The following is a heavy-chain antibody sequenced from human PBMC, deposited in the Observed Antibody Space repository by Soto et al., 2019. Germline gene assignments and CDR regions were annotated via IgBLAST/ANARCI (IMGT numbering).Heavy chain of an antibody. V-gene: IGHV3-48*01. J-gene: IGHJ5*02. Sequence: GGSLRLSCAASGFTFSSYSMNWVRQAPGKGLEWVSYISSSSSTIYYADSVKGRFTISRDNAKNSLYLQMNSLRAEDTAVYYCARAPIVVVPAAMSSENWFDPWGQGTLVTVSS. D-gene: IGHD2-2*01. CDR2: ISSSSSTI. CDR1: GFTFSSYS. CDR3: ARAPIVVVPAAMSSENWFDP.